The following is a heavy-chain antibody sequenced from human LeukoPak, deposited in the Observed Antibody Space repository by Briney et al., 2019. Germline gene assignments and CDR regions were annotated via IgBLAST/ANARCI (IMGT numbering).Heavy chain of an antibody. J-gene: IGHJ4*02. CDR2: INPSGGST. CDR3: ATSYGDLDY. CDR1: GSPFTSYY. Sequence: GASVQVSCKASGSPFTSYYMHWVRQAPGQGLEWMGIINPSGGSTSYAQKFQGRVTMTRDTSTSTVYMELSSLRSEDTAVYYCATSYGDLDYWGQGTLVTVSS. D-gene: IGHD4-17*01. V-gene: IGHV1-46*01.